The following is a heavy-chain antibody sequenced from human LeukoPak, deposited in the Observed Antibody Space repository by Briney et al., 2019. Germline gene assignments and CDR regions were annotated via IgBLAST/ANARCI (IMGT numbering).Heavy chain of an antibody. Sequence: GGSLRLSCAASGFTFSSYSMNWVRQAPGKGLEWVSSISSSSSYIYYADSVKGRFTISRDNAKNSLYLQMNSLRAEDTAVYYCARDGYYGSGSYWRAFDIWGQGTMVTVSS. CDR1: GFTFSSYS. V-gene: IGHV3-21*01. CDR2: ISSSSSYI. CDR3: ARDGYYGSGSYWRAFDI. D-gene: IGHD3-10*01. J-gene: IGHJ3*02.